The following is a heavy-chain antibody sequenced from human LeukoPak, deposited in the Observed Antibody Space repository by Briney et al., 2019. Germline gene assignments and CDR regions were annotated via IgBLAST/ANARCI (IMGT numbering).Heavy chain of an antibody. J-gene: IGHJ4*02. Sequence: PSETLSLTCTVSGGSISSYYWSWIRQPAGKGLEWIGRIYTSGSTNYNPSLKSRVTISVDKSNNQFSLKVSSVTAADTAVYYCARSSGAYRSFDYWGQGTLVPVSS. D-gene: IGHD1-26*01. V-gene: IGHV4-4*07. CDR3: ARSSGAYRSFDY. CDR2: IYTSGST. CDR1: GGSISSYY.